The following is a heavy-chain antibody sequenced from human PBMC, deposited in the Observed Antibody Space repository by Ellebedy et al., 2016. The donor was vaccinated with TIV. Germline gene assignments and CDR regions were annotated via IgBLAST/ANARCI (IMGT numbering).Heavy chain of an antibody. CDR1: GFIFSNHG. V-gene: IGHV3-33*01. CDR2: VWYDGIRE. J-gene: IGHJ4*02. CDR3: ARDDDGNSHYSQFVY. Sequence: PGGSLRLSCVASGFIFSNHGFHWVRQAPGKGLEWVGVVWYDGIREYYADSVKGRFTIARDNSKNTVYLQMNSLRAEDTAVYHCARDDDGNSHYSQFVYWGLGTLVTVSS. D-gene: IGHD2/OR15-2a*01.